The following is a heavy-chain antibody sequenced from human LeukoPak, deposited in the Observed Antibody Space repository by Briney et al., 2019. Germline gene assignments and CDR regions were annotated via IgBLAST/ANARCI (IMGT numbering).Heavy chain of an antibody. J-gene: IGHJ6*02. Sequence: ASVQVSCKASGYTFTGYYMHWVRQAPGQGLEWMGWINPNSGGTNYAQQFQGRVTMTRDTSISTAYMELSRLRSDDTAVYYCAREMVLRYLGGMDVWGQGTTVTVSS. V-gene: IGHV1-2*02. CDR1: GYTFTGYY. CDR2: INPNSGGT. CDR3: AREMVLRYLGGMDV. D-gene: IGHD3-9*01.